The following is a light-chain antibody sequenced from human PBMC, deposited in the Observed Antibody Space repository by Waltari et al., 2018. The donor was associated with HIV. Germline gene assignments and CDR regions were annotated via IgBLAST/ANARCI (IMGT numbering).Light chain of an antibody. V-gene: IGLV1-47*01. J-gene: IGLJ3*02. CDR3: AAWDDSLSGRV. CDR1: NSNIGINY. CDR2: WDN. Sequence: QSVLTQPPSASGTPGQRVTIYCSGSNSNIGINYVYWYQQLPGTAPKLLIYWDNQRPSGVPGRFSGSKSGTSASLAISVLRSEDEADYYCAAWDDSLSGRVFGGGTNLTVL.